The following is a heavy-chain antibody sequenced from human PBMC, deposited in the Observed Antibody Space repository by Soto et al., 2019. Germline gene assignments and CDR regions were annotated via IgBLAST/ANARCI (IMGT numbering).Heavy chain of an antibody. CDR3: ARDRVIWYSSGWPYNWFDP. CDR1: GYTFTSYA. J-gene: IGHJ5*02. D-gene: IGHD6-19*01. Sequence: QVQLVQSGAEVKKPGASVKVSCKASGYTFTSYAMHWVRQAPGQRLEGMGWINAGNGNTKYSQKFQGRVTITRDTSASTAYMEGSSLRSEDTAVYYCARDRVIWYSSGWPYNWFDPWGQGTLVTVSS. CDR2: INAGNGNT. V-gene: IGHV1-3*01.